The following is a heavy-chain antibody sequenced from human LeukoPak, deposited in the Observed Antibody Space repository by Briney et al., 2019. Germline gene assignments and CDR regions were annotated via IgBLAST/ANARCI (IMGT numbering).Heavy chain of an antibody. V-gene: IGHV3-53*04. CDR1: GLTVTSNY. J-gene: IGHJ4*02. D-gene: IGHD2-21*02. Sequence: GGSLRLSCAASGLTVTSNYISWVRQAPGKGLEWVSVIYSGGKTFYADSVKGRFTISRHNSNNTLYLQMNSLRAEDTAVYYCATLGSIVWGRKGTASSLWGQGTLVTVSS. CDR2: IYSGGKT. CDR3: ATLGSIVWGRKGTASSL.